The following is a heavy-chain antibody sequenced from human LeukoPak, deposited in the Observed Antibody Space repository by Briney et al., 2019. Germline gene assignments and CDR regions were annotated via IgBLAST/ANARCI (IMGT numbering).Heavy chain of an antibody. CDR2: IIPIFGTA. J-gene: IGHJ6*02. Sequence: SVKVSCKASGGTFSSYAISWVRQAPGRGLEWMGGIIPIFGTANYAQKFQGRVTITADESTSTAYMELSSLRSEDTAVYYCARSIVVVVAAMDYYYYGMDVWGQGTTVTVSS. CDR1: GGTFSSYA. D-gene: IGHD2-15*01. CDR3: ARSIVVVVAAMDYYYYGMDV. V-gene: IGHV1-69*13.